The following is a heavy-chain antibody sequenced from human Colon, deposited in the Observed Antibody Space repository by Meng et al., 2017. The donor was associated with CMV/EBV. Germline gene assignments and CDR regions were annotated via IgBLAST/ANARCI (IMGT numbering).Heavy chain of an antibody. J-gene: IGHJ4*02. V-gene: IGHV3-48*04. Sequence: GESLKISCAASGFTFSSYSMNWVRQAPGKGLEWVSYISSSSSTIYYADSVKGRFTISRDNAENSLYLQMNSLRAEDTAVYYCARGGGYNWNGRPYYFDYWGQGTLVTVSS. CDR1: GFTFSSYS. CDR2: ISSSSSTI. CDR3: ARGGGYNWNGRPYYFDY. D-gene: IGHD1-1*01.